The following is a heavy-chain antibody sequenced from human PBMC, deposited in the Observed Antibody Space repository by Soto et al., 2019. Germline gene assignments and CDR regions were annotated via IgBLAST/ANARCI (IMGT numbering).Heavy chain of an antibody. J-gene: IGHJ4*02. CDR2: ISWNSGSI. D-gene: IGHD2-2*01. Sequence: SLRLSCAASGFTFDDYAMHCVRQAPGKGLEWVSGISWNSGSIGYADSVKGRFTISRDNAKNSLYLQMNSLRAEDTALYYCAKDNREIPSSQYPHWGQGTLVTVSS. CDR3: AKDNREIPSSQYPH. V-gene: IGHV3-9*01. CDR1: GFTFDDYA.